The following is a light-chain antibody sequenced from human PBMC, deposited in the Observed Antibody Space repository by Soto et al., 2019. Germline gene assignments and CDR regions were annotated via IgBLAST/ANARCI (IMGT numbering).Light chain of an antibody. CDR2: EAS. CDR1: QSINW. Sequence: DIQLAQSPSTLSASVGDRITITCRATQSINWLAWYQQKPGKAPKLLIFEASRLESGVPSRFSGSGSGTEFNLTISSLQPDDFGTYYCQHYDTYSPMWTFGQGTKVDVK. CDR3: QHYDTYSPMWT. J-gene: IGKJ1*01. V-gene: IGKV1-5*03.